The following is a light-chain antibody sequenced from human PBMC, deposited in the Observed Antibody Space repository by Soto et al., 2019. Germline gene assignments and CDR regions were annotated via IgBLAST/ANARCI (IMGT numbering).Light chain of an antibody. J-gene: IGKJ1*01. Sequence: AIQMTQSPSSLSASVGDRVTITCRASQGIRNDLGWYQQKPGKAPKLLIYAASSLQSGVTSRFSGSVSGTDFTLTISSLQPEDFATYYCLQDYNYPWTFGQGNKVEIK. CDR1: QGIRND. V-gene: IGKV1-6*01. CDR3: LQDYNYPWT. CDR2: AAS.